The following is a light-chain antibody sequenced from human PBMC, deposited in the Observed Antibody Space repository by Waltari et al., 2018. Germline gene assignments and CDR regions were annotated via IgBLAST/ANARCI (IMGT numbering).Light chain of an antibody. CDR3: QQRSNWTPHT. V-gene: IGKV3-11*01. J-gene: IGKJ2*01. CDR2: DAS. Sequence: EIVLTQSPATLSLSPVATATLSCRASQSVGSYLAWYQQKPGQPPRLLIYDASNRATGVPARFRASGSGTDFTLTISSLEAEDFAVYFCQQRSNWTPHTFGQGARLEIK. CDR1: QSVGSY.